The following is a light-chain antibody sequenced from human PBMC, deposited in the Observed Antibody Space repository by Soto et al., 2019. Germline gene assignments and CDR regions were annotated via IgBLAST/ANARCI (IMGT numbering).Light chain of an antibody. Sequence: EIELTQSPGTLSLSPGERATLSCRASQSVSSRYLALYQQKPGQAPRLLIYGASSRATGIPDRFSGSGSGTDFTLTISRLEPEDFAVYYCQQYGSSPQTFGQGTKVDI. CDR2: GAS. CDR3: QQYGSSPQT. CDR1: QSVSSRY. J-gene: IGKJ1*01. V-gene: IGKV3-20*01.